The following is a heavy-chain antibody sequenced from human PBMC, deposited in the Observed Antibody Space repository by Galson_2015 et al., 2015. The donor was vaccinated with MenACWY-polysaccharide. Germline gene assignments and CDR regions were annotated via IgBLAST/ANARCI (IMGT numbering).Heavy chain of an antibody. Sequence: SLRLSCAASGFTFSDYTLNWVRQAPGKGLEWLSHISSGSRIVYYADSVKGRFTISRDNAKNSLYLQMNSLRAEDTAMYYCARSAWLDIWGQGTMVTVSS. CDR3: ARSAWLDI. D-gene: IGHD6-25*01. V-gene: IGHV3-48*04. J-gene: IGHJ3*02. CDR2: ISSGSRIV. CDR1: GFTFSDYT.